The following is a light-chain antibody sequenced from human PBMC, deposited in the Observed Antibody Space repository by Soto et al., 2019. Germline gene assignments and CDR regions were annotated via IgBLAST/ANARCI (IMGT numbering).Light chain of an antibody. V-gene: IGKV3-11*01. Sequence: EIVLTQSPATLSLSPGERATLSCRASQSISSYLAWYQQKPGQAPRLLIYDASNRATGIPARFSGSGSGTDFTLTISSLEPEDFAVYYCQQRSNWLTIAGGTQVEIK. CDR1: QSISSY. CDR2: DAS. J-gene: IGKJ4*01. CDR3: QQRSNWLT.